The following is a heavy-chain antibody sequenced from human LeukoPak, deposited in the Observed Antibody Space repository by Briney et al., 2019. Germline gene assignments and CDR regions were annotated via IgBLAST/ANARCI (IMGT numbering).Heavy chain of an antibody. V-gene: IGHV3-74*01. J-gene: IGHJ4*02. CDR2: IKEDGTST. CDR1: GFSFSKYW. Sequence: GGSLRLSCAASGFSFSKYWMHWVRQTPGEGLVWVARIKEDGTSTSYADSVKGRFTISRDNARNTVFLQMNSLRAEDTAVYYCARDFDMGITPGDDFDFWGQGTLVTVSS. D-gene: IGHD3-9*01. CDR3: ARDFDMGITPGDDFDF.